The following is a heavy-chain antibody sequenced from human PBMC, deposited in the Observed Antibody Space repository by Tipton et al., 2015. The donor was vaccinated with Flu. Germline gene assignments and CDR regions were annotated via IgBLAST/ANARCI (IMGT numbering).Heavy chain of an antibody. D-gene: IGHD4-17*01. CDR1: GFTFSSYA. J-gene: IGHJ3*02. CDR3: AKRLRDYEDAFDI. CDR2: ISGSGGST. Sequence: SLRLSCAASGFTFSSYAMSWVRQAPGKGLEWVSAISGSGGSTYYADSVKGRFTISRDNSKNTLYLQMNSLRAEDTAVYYCAKRLRDYEDAFDIWGQGTMVTVSS. V-gene: IGHV3-23*01.